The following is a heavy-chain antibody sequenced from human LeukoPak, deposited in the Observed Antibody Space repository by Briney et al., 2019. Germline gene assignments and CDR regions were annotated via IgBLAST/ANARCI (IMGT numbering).Heavy chain of an antibody. CDR2: IYHSGST. CDR1: GYSISSGYY. D-gene: IGHD5-24*01. V-gene: IGHV4-38-2*02. J-gene: IGHJ3*02. Sequence: SETLSLTCTVSGYSISSGYYWGWIRQPPGKGLEWIGSIYHSGSTYYNPSLKSRVTISVDTSKNQFSLKLSSVTAADTAVYYCARLGGRWLQLEAFDIWGQGTMVTVSS. CDR3: ARLGGRWLQLEAFDI.